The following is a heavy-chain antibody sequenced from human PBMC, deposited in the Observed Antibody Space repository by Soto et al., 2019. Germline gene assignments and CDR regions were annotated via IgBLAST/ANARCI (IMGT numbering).Heavy chain of an antibody. V-gene: IGHV3-66*04. CDR1: GFTVSSNY. D-gene: IGHD3-22*01. CDR2: VYSDGST. J-gene: IGHJ4*02. CDR3: AIHPHYYFDP. Sequence: EVQLVESGGGLVQPGGSLRLSCAASGFTVSSNYMSWVRQAPGKGLEWVSIVYSDGSTYYADSVKGRFTISRDNSKNTLYLHMNSLRVEDTAMYYCAIHPHYYFDPWGQGTLVTVSS.